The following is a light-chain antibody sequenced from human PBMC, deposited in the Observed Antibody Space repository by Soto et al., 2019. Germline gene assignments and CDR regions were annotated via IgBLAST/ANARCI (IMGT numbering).Light chain of an antibody. CDR2: DAS. CDR1: QSITTW. J-gene: IGKJ1*01. CDR3: QQYNTYWT. V-gene: IGKV1-5*01. Sequence: DIQLTQSPSTLSASVGDRVTITCRASQSITTWLAWYQQKPGKAPNLLIHDASSFESGVPSRFSGSGSGTEFTLTISSLQPDDFATYYCQQYNTYWTFGQGTRVEIK.